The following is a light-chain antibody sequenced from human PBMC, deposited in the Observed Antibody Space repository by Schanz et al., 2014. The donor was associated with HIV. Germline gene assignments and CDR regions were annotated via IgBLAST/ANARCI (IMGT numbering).Light chain of an antibody. V-gene: IGLV2-14*03. CDR1: SSDVGGYNY. CDR3: SSYTSSSYCV. CDR2: DVS. J-gene: IGLJ1*01. Sequence: QSALTQPASVSGSPGQSITISCTGTSSDVGGYNYVSWYQQHPGKAPKLMIFDVSNRPSGVSIRFSGSKSGNTASLTISGLQAEDEADYYCSSYTSSSYCVFGTGTKLTVL.